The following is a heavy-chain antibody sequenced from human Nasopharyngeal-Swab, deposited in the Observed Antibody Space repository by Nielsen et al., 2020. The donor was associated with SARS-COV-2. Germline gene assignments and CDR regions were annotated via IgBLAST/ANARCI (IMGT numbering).Heavy chain of an antibody. CDR3: ARTILSSSPEEGFDY. V-gene: IGHV3-21*01. CDR2: LSSSSSYI. J-gene: IGHJ4*02. D-gene: IGHD6-6*01. Sequence: WIRQPPGKGLEWVSSLSSSSSYIYYADSVKGRFTISRDNAKNSLYLQMNSLRAEDTAVYYCARTILSSSPEEGFDYWGQGTLVTVSS.